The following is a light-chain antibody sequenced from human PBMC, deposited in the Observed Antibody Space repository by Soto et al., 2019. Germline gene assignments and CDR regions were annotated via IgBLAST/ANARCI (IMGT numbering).Light chain of an antibody. J-gene: IGLJ3*02. Sequence: QSVLTQPASVSGSPGQSITISCTGTSSDVGGYNYVSWYQQHPGKAPKLIIYDVSNRPSGVSNRFSGSKSGNTASLTISGLQAEDEADYYCTSYTSSDNRVFGGGTKLTVL. CDR1: SSDVGGYNY. CDR3: TSYTSSDNRV. CDR2: DVS. V-gene: IGLV2-14*01.